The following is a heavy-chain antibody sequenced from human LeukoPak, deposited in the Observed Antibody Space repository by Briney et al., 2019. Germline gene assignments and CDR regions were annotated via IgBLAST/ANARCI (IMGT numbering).Heavy chain of an antibody. CDR3: AKGGMYYYDSSGYYWFDY. D-gene: IGHD3-22*01. J-gene: IGHJ4*02. CDR1: GFTFSSYG. Sequence: GGSLRLSCAASGFTFSSYGMHWVRQAPGKGLEWVAVIWYDGSNKYYADSVKGRFTISRDNSKNSLYLQMNSLRAEDTALYYCAKGGMYYYDSSGYYWFDYWGQGTLVTVSS. V-gene: IGHV3-30*02. CDR2: IWYDGSNK.